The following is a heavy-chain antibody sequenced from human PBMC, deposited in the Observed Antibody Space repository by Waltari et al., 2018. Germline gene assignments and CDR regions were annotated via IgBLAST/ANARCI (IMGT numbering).Heavy chain of an antibody. J-gene: IGHJ6*02. CDR3: ARTELGYCSGGSCSNLYYYYGMDV. CDR1: GYTFTSYA. V-gene: IGHV1-3*01. Sequence: QVQLVQSGAEVKKPGASVKVSCKASGYTFTSYAMHWVRQAPGQRLEWMGWINAGNGNTKYSQKFQGRVTITRDTSASTADMALSSLRSEDTAVYYCARTELGYCSGGSCSNLYYYYGMDVWGQGTTVTVSS. D-gene: IGHD2-15*01. CDR2: INAGNGNT.